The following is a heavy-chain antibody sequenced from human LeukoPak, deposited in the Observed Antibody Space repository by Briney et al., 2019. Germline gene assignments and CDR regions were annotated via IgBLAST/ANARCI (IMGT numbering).Heavy chain of an antibody. CDR2: IVVGSGNT. CDR1: GFTFTSSA. J-gene: IGHJ6*02. CDR3: ARGGFVVVVAATQYYYYGMDV. Sequence: GASVKVSYKASGFTFTSSAMQWVRQARGQRLEWIGWIVVGSGNTNYAQKFQERVTITRDMSTSTAYMELSSLRSEDTAVYYCARGGFVVVVAATQYYYYGMDVWGQGTTVTVSS. D-gene: IGHD2-15*01. V-gene: IGHV1-58*02.